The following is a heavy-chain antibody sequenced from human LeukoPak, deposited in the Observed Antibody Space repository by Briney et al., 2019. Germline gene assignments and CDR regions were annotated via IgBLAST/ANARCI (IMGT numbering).Heavy chain of an antibody. Sequence: GESLKISCKGTGYSFTSYWIGWVRQMPGKGLEWMGIIYPGDSDTRYSPSFQGQVTISADKSISTAYLQWSSLKASDTAMYYYARRAIAAVNGMDVWGQGTTVTVSS. J-gene: IGHJ6*02. D-gene: IGHD6-13*01. CDR2: IYPGDSDT. CDR1: GYSFTSYW. V-gene: IGHV5-51*01. CDR3: ARRAIAAVNGMDV.